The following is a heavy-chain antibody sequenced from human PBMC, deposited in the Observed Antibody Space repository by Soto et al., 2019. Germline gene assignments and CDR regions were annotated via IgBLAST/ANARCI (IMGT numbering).Heavy chain of an antibody. CDR2: INAGNGST. D-gene: IGHD3-3*01. V-gene: IGHV1-3*01. J-gene: IGHJ4*02. CDR1: GYTFTSYA. Sequence: ASVKVSCKASGYTFTSYARHWVRQAPGQRLEWMGWINAGNGSTSYAQKFQGRVTMTRDTSTSTVYMELSSLRSEDTAVYYCARDQVDYDFWSGSPAGYWGQGTLVTVSS. CDR3: ARDQVDYDFWSGSPAGY.